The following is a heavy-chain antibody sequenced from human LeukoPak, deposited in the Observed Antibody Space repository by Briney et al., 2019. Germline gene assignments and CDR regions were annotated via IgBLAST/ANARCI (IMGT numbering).Heavy chain of an antibody. Sequence: GGSLRLSCAASGFTFSSYWMSWVRQAPGKGLEWVANIKQDGSEKYYVDSVKGRFTISRDNAKNSLYLQMNSLRAEDTAVYYCARVSSAPEFIVPMVYATDYWGQGTLVTVSS. CDR3: ARVSSAPEFIVPMVYATDY. J-gene: IGHJ4*02. V-gene: IGHV3-7*01. CDR1: GFTFSSYW. CDR2: IKQDGSEK. D-gene: IGHD2-8*01.